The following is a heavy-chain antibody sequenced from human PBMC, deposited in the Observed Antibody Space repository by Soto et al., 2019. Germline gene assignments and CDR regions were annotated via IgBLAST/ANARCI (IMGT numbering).Heavy chain of an antibody. CDR3: AKLGMTTTERDY. CDR2: ISGSGGST. Sequence: PGGSLRLSCAASGFTFSSYAMSWVRQAPGKGLEWVSAISGSGGSTYYADSVKGRFTISRDNSKNMLYLQMTSLRAEDTALYYCAKLGMTTTERDYWALGTHVTVSA. D-gene: IGHD4-17*01. V-gene: IGHV3-23*01. J-gene: IGHJ4*01. CDR1: GFTFSSYA.